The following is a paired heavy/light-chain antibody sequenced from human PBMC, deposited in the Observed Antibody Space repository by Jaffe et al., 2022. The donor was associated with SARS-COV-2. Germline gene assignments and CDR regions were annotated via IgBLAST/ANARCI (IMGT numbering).Light chain of an antibody. CDR2: EVS. V-gene: IGLV2-8*01. Sequence: QSALTQPPSASGSPGQSVTISCTGTSSDVGANNYVSWYQQHPGKAPKLMIYEVSQRPSGVPDRFSGSKSGNTASLTVSGLQADDEADYYCCSYAGSHNPVVFGGGTKLTVL. CDR1: SSDVGANNY. J-gene: IGLJ2*01. CDR3: CSYAGSHNPVV.
Heavy chain of an antibody. Sequence: EVQLVESGGGLVQPGGSLRLSCVASGFTFSSYSMHWVRQAPGKGLEYVSTISTTGVSTYYANSVKGRFTVSRDNSKNTLYLQMGSLRADDMAVYYCARRGGEAGTPYYFDYWGQGTLVTVSS. V-gene: IGHV3-64*01. CDR1: GFTFSSYS. D-gene: IGHD7-27*01. CDR2: ISTTGVST. CDR3: ARRGGEAGTPYYFDY. J-gene: IGHJ4*02.